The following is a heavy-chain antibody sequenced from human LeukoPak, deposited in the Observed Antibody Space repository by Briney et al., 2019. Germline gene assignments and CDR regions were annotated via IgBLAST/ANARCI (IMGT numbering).Heavy chain of an antibody. CDR3: APHRDGSYPFDY. V-gene: IGHV3-48*02. J-gene: IGHJ4*02. Sequence: PGGSLRLSCAASGFTFSTYGVNWVRQAPGKGLEWVSYISSGSGTIYYADSVKGRFTISRDNAKNSLYLQLNSLRDEDTAVYYCAPHRDGSYPFDYWGQGTLVTVPP. CDR2: ISSGSGTI. CDR1: GFTFSTYG. D-gene: IGHD1-26*01.